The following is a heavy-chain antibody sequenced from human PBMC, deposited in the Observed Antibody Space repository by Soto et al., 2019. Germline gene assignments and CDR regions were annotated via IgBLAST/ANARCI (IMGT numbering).Heavy chain of an antibody. CDR3: VRVPGP. CDR2: IYHSGST. CDR1: GGSISSGGYS. J-gene: IGHJ5*02. Sequence: SETLSLTCGVSGGSISSGGYSWSWIRQPPGKGLEWIGCIYHSGSTYYNPSLKSRVTISVDRSKNQFSLKLSSVTAADTAVYYCVRVPGPWGQGTLVTVSS. V-gene: IGHV4-30-2*01.